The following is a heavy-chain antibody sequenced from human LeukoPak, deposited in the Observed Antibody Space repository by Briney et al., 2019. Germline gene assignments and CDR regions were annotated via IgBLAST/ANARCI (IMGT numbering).Heavy chain of an antibody. CDR2: IKYDGSEN. CDR1: GFSFINYG. Sequence: GGSLRLSCAASGFSFINYGIHWVRQAPGKGLEWVTFIKYDGSENQYSDSVKGRFTISRDNSRNTLNLQMTGLRTEDTAVYYCAARRRDAYKYGAFDIWGQGTMVAV. J-gene: IGHJ3*02. V-gene: IGHV3-30*02. D-gene: IGHD5-24*01. CDR3: AARRRDAYKYGAFDI.